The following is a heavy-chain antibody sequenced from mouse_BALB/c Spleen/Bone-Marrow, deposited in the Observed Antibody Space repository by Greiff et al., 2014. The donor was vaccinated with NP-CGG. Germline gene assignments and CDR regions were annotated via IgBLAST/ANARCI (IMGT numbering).Heavy chain of an antibody. CDR1: GYTFNSYY. Sequence: QVQQQQPGAELVKTGASVKLSCKASGYTFNSYYMYWVKQRPGQGLEWFGEINPSNGGTNFNEKFKNKATLTVDKSSSTAYMQLSSLTSEDSAVYYCSRGRRDALDYWGQGTSVTVSS. V-gene: IGHV1S81*02. CDR2: INPSNGGT. CDR3: SRGRRDALDY. J-gene: IGHJ4*01.